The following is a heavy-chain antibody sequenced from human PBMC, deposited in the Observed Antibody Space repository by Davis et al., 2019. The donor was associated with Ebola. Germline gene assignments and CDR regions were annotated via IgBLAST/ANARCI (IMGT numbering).Heavy chain of an antibody. D-gene: IGHD5-12*01. CDR2: ISAYNGNT. CDR1: GYTFTSYG. CDR3: ATNGIVATSGYYYYGMDV. Sequence: ASVKVSCKASGYTFTSYGISWVRQAPGQGLEWMGWISAYNGNTNYAQKLQGRVTMTRDTSTSTVYMELSSLRSEDTAVYYCATNGIVATSGYYYYGMDVWGQGTTVTVSS. J-gene: IGHJ6*02. V-gene: IGHV1-18*01.